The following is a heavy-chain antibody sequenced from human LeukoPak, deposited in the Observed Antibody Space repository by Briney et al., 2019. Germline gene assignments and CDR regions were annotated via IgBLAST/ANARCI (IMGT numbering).Heavy chain of an antibody. CDR2: ISYDGSNK. V-gene: IGHV3-30*18. CDR1: RFTFSNYD. J-gene: IGHJ4*02. CDR3: AKAISTTSGAFDH. Sequence: PGGSLRLSCAASRFTFSNYDMYWVRQAPGKRLEWVAIISYDGSNKYYADSVKGRFTISRDNSRTTLYLQMHSLRPEDTAVYYCAKAISTTSGAFDHWGQGTLVTVSS. D-gene: IGHD3-10*01.